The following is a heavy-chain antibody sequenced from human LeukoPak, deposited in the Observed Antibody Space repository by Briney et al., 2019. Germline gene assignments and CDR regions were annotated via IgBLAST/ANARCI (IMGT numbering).Heavy chain of an antibody. J-gene: IGHJ4*02. CDR3: ARDSGSYGDLRRFDY. D-gene: IGHD4-17*01. CDR1: GFTFSSYA. V-gene: IGHV3-23*01. Sequence: GGSLRLSCAASGFTFSSYALSWVRQAPGKVLEWVTTIIGNGDSTYYADSVKGRFTIYRDNSKNTLYLQMNSLRAEDTAVYYCARDSGSYGDLRRFDYWGQGTLVTVSS. CDR2: IIGNGDST.